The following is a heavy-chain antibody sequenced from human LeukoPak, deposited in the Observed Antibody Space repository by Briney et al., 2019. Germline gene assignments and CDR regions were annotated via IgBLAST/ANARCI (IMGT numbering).Heavy chain of an antibody. CDR3: ARAGSGRVLDY. J-gene: IGHJ4*02. Sequence: GSLRLSCAASGFTFSSYGMHWVRQPPGKGLEWVGEINQSGATNYNPSLKSRVTISVDTSKNQFSLRLSSVTAADTAVYYCARAGSGRVLDYWGQGTLVTVSS. V-gene: IGHV4-34*01. CDR1: GFTFSSYG. D-gene: IGHD6-19*01. CDR2: INQSGAT.